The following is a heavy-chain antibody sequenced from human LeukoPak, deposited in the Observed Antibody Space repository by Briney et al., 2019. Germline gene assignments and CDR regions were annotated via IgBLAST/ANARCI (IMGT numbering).Heavy chain of an antibody. V-gene: IGHV1-2*02. J-gene: IGHJ4*02. CDR1: GYTFTGYY. CDR2: ITPNSGGT. D-gene: IGHD5-12*01. CDR3: ARDVAYRFDY. Sequence: ASVKVSCKASGYTFTGYYIHWVRQAPGQGLEWMGWITPNSGGTNFAQKFQGRVTMTRDTSISTAYMELSRLRSDDTAVYYCARDVAYRFDYWGQGTLVTVSS.